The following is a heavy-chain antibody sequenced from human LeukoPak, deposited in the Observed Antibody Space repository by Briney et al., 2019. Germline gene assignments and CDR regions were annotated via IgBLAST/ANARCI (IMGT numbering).Heavy chain of an antibody. V-gene: IGHV3-53*05. CDR3: ARKAAATFDY. CDR1: GFTVSSNY. Sequence: GGSLRLSCAASGFTVSSNYMSWVRQAPGKGLEWVSVIYSGGSTYYADSVKGRFTISRDSSKNTLYLQMNSLRAEDTAVYYCARKAAATFDYWGQGTLVTVSS. J-gene: IGHJ4*02. D-gene: IGHD6-13*01. CDR2: IYSGGST.